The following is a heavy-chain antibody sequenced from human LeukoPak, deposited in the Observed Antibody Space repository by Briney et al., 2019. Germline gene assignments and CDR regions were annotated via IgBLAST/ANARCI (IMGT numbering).Heavy chain of an antibody. D-gene: IGHD3-22*01. CDR2: ISYDGSNK. J-gene: IGHJ4*02. CDR1: GFTFSSYA. V-gene: IGHV3-30*04. Sequence: PGGSLRLSCAASGFTFSSYAMHWVRQAPGKGLGWVAVISYDGSNKYYADSVKGRFTISRDNSKNTLYLQMNSLRAEDTAVYYCARDPSHYYDSSGYYYSGLMDYWGQGTLVTVSS. CDR3: ARDPSHYYDSSGYYYSGLMDY.